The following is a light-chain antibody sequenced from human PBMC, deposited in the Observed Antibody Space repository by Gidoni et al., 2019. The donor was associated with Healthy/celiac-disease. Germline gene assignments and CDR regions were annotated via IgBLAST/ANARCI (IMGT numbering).Light chain of an antibody. Sequence: IQLTQSPSSLSASVGDRVTITCRASQGISSYLAWYQQKPGTAPKLLIYAASTLQSGVPSRFSGSGSGTDFTLTISSLQPEDFATYYCQQLNSYPITFXQXTRLEIK. V-gene: IGKV1-9*01. J-gene: IGKJ5*01. CDR3: QQLNSYPIT. CDR1: QGISSY. CDR2: AAS.